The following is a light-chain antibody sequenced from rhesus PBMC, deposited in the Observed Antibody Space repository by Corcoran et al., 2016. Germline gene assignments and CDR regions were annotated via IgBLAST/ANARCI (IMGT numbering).Light chain of an antibody. CDR2: KAS. V-gene: IGKV1-22*01. CDR3: QQYSSGPWT. J-gene: IGKJ1*01. CDR1: QSITSW. Sequence: DIQMTQSPSFLSASVGDTVTITCRASQSITSWLAWYQQKPGKAPKLLNHKASTLQSGVPSRFSGSGSGPDFTLTISSLQSEDFATNYCQQYSSGPWTFGQGTRVEVK.